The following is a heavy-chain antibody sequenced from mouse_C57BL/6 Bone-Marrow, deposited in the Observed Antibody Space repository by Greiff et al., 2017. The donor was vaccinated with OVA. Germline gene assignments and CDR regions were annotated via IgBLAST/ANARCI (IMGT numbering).Heavy chain of an antibody. Sequence: VQLKESGAELVKPGASVKLSCKASGYTFTEYTIHWVKQRSGQGLEWIGWFYPGSGSIKYNEKFKDKATLTADKSSSTVYMELSRLTSEDSAVYFCARHEADGYDRDYYAMDYWGQGTSVTVSS. J-gene: IGHJ4*01. CDR2: FYPGSGSI. CDR1: GYTFTEYT. CDR3: ARHEADGYDRDYYAMDY. V-gene: IGHV1-62-2*01. D-gene: IGHD2-2*01.